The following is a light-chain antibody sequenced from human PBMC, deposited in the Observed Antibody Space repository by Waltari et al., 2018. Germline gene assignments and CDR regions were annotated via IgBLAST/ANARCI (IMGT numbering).Light chain of an antibody. CDR2: GPS. J-gene: IGKJ1*01. CDR3: QHYNNWPRT. CDR1: QNVNRN. Sequence: EIVMTQSPDTLSVSPGDRATLSCRASQNVNRNLAWYQKKRGQAPRLLISGPSARAAGIPPRFSGGGSGTEFTLTISSLQSEDFAVYYCQHYNNWPRTFGQGTKVEIK. V-gene: IGKV3-15*01.